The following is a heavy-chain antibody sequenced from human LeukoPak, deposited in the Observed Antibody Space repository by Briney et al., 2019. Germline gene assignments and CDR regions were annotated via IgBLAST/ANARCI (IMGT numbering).Heavy chain of an antibody. CDR3: ARESVVVAATGYYYYMDV. V-gene: IGHV4-4*07. CDR2: IYTSGNT. D-gene: IGHD2-15*01. J-gene: IGHJ6*03. CDR1: GGSISIYY. Sequence: PSETLSLTCTVSGGSISIYYWSWIRQPAGKGLEWIGRIYTSGNTYYNPSLKSRVTMSVDTSKNQFSLKLSSVTAADTAVYYCARESVVVAATGYYYYMDVWGKGTTVTISS.